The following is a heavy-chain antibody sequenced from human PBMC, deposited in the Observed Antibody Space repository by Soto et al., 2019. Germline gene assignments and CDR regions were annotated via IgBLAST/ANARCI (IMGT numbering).Heavy chain of an antibody. CDR2: ISVGGTT. CDR1: GFTFISYA. Sequence: GGSLRLSCAASGFTFISYAMSWVRQAPGKGLEWVSSISVGGTTYYADSVKGRFTISRDNSKNTLYLFMNSLRAEDTAVYYCAKYRLEFDSSGHPRGEYFQHWGQGTLVTVSS. V-gene: IGHV3-23*01. CDR3: AKYRLEFDSSGHPRGEYFQH. J-gene: IGHJ1*01. D-gene: IGHD3-22*01.